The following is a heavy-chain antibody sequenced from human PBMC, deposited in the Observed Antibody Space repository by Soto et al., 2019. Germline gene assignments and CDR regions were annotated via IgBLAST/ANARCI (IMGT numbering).Heavy chain of an antibody. CDR1: GGSISSSSYY. CDR2: IYYSGST. D-gene: IGHD3-9*01. V-gene: IGHV4-39*01. Sequence: QLQLQESGPGLVKPSETLSLTCTVSGGSISSSSYYWGWIRQPPGKGLEWIGSIYYSGSTYYNPSLRSRVTISVDTAKNQFSLKLSSVTAADTAVYYCARHGYFDWLYYFDSWGQGTLVTVSS. CDR3: ARHGYFDWLYYFDS. J-gene: IGHJ4*02.